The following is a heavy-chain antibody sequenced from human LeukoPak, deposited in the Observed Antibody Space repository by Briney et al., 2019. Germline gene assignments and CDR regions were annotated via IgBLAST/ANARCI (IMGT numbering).Heavy chain of an antibody. V-gene: IGHV3-30*04. CDR1: GFTFSSYA. J-gene: IGHJ4*02. CDR3: ARDPERLWFGELSGGYYFDY. Sequence: PGGSLRLSCAASGFTFSSYAMHWVRQAPGKGLEWVAVISYDGSNKYYADFVKGRFTISRDNSKNTLYLQMNSLRAEDTAVYYCARDPERLWFGELSGGYYFDYWGQGTLVTVSS. D-gene: IGHD3-10*01. CDR2: ISYDGSNK.